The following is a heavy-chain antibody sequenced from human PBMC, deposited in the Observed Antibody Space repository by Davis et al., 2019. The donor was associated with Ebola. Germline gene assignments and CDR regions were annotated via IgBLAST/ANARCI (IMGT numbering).Heavy chain of an antibody. V-gene: IGHV1-18*01. CDR2: ISGYNGNT. D-gene: IGHD3-16*01. Sequence: ASVKVSCKASGYTFTSYGISWVRQAPGQGLEWMGWISGYNGNTNYVENLQGRVTMTTDTSTSTAYMELRSLRSADTAVYYCARGVTLAIGHFDYWGQGTLVTVSS. CDR3: ARGVTLAIGHFDY. CDR1: GYTFTSYG. J-gene: IGHJ4*02.